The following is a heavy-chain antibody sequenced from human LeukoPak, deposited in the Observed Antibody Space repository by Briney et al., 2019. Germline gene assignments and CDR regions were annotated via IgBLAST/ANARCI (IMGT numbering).Heavy chain of an antibody. D-gene: IGHD5-18*01. CDR3: TTYRSGHY. CDR2: VQTKPNSYAT. CDR1: GLTFSASD. J-gene: IGHJ4*02. Sequence: PGGSLKLSCVVSGLTFSASDMHWVRQASGKGLEWVGRVQTKPNSYATAYAASLKGRFTISRDDSINTAYLQMNSLRAKDTAVYYCTTYRSGHYWGPGTLVTVSS. V-gene: IGHV3-73*01.